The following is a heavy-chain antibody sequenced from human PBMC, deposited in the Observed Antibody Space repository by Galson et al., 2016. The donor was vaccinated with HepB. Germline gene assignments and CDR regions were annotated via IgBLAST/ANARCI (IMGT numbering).Heavy chain of an antibody. CDR3: ARDGTQDGMDV. V-gene: IGHV4-4*07. CDR1: GASISSYY. Sequence: ETLSLTCTVSGASISSYYWSWIRQPAGKGLEWIGRIYTSGSTKYNPSLKSRVTMSVDTSKKQLSLKLSSVTAADTAVYYCARDGTQDGMDVWGLGTTVTVSS. CDR2: IYTSGST. J-gene: IGHJ6*02. D-gene: IGHD1-26*01.